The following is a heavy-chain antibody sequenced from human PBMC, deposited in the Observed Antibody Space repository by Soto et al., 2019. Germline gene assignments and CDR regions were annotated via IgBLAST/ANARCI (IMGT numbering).Heavy chain of an antibody. CDR2: IYHSGTT. D-gene: IGHD3-22*01. V-gene: IGHV4-30-2*01. Sequence: QLQLQESGSGLVKPSETLSLTCAVSGDSISSGGYSWSWIRQPPGKGLEWIGYIYHSGTTYYNPSLKNRVTISEDRSKSQFSLKLSSVTAADTARYYCARGRLTYYDSSGYDYWGQGTLVTVSS. CDR3: ARGRLTYYDSSGYDY. CDR1: GDSISSGGYS. J-gene: IGHJ4*02.